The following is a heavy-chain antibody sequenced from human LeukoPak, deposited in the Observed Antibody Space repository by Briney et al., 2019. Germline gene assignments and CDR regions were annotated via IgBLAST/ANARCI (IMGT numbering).Heavy chain of an antibody. V-gene: IGHV3-30*02. Sequence: GGSLRLSCAASGFTFSDHYMDWVRQAPGKGLEWVAFIRYDGSNKYYADSVKGRFTISRDNSKNTLYLQMNSLRAEDTAVYYCAKDLGYCSSTSCYTGGYFDYWGQGTLVTVSS. CDR2: IRYDGSNK. CDR3: AKDLGYCSSTSCYTGGYFDY. J-gene: IGHJ4*02. CDR1: GFTFSDHY. D-gene: IGHD2-2*02.